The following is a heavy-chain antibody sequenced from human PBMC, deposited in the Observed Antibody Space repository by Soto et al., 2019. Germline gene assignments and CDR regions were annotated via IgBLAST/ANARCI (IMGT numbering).Heavy chain of an antibody. CDR2: INPNSGGT. J-gene: IGHJ6*02. D-gene: IGHD4-17*01. V-gene: IGHV1-2*04. CDR1: GYTFTGYY. CDR3: PRVVPMTTEGNPYYYYGMDV. Sequence: QVQLVQSGAEVKKPGASVKVSCKASGYTFTGYYMHWVRQAPGQGLEWMGWINPNSGGTNYAQKFQGWVTMTTDTSISTAYMELSWLRSDDTAVYYCPRVVPMTTEGNPYYYYGMDVWGQGNTVTVSS.